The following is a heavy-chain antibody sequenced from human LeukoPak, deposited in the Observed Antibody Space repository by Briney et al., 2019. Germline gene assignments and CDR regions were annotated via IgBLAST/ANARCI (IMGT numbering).Heavy chain of an antibody. CDR2: INHSGST. D-gene: IGHD1-26*01. J-gene: IGHJ4*02. Sequence: SETLSLTCALYGGSFSGYYWSWIRQPPGKGLEWIGEINHSGSTNYNPSLKSRVTISVDTSKNQFSLKLSSVTAADTAVYYCASGGATPFDYWGQGTLVTVSS. CDR1: GGSFSGYY. CDR3: ASGGATPFDY. V-gene: IGHV4-34*01.